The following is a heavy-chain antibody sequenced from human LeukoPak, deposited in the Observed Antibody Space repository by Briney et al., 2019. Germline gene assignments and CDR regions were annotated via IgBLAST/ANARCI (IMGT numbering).Heavy chain of an antibody. CDR1: GFTLSSYS. D-gene: IGHD3-10*01. V-gene: IGHV3-21*01. CDR2: ISSRSDYI. Sequence: GGSLRLSCAASGFTLSSYSMNWVRQAPGKGVEGVSSISSRSDYIYYADSVKGRLTISRDNAKNSLYLHMNSLAAEDTAVYYCARRNPYGSGSYDYWGQGTLVTVSS. CDR3: ARRNPYGSGSYDY. J-gene: IGHJ4*02.